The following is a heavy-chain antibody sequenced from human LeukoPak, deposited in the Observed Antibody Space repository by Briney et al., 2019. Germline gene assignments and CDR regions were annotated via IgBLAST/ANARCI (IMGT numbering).Heavy chain of an antibody. J-gene: IGHJ4*02. D-gene: IGHD2-2*01. V-gene: IGHV1-2*02. CDR3: ARDFLGCSSTSCYLFGY. CDR1: GYTFTGYY. CDR2: TNPNSGGT. Sequence: GASVKVSCKASGYTFTGYYMHWVRQAPGQGLEWMGWTNPNSGGTNYAQKFQGRVTMTRDTSISTAYMELSRLRSDDTAVYYCARDFLGCSSTSCYLFGYWGQGTLVTVSS.